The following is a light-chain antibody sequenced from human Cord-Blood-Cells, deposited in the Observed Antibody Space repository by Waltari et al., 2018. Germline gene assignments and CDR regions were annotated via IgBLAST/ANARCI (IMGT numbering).Light chain of an antibody. CDR2: GNR. CDR1: SSHIGAGYD. V-gene: IGLV1-40*01. Sequence: QSVLTQPPSVSGAHGQRVTISCPGRSSHIGAGYDVHWYQQLPGTAPNLLIYGNRNPPSGVPDRFSGSNSGTSASLAITGLQAEDEADYYGQSYDSSLSGSVFGGGTKLTVL. CDR3: QSYDSSLSGSV. J-gene: IGLJ2*01.